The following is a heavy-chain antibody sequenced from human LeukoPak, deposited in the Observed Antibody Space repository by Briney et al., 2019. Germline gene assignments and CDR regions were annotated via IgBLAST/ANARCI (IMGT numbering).Heavy chain of an antibody. CDR1: GFSFSDYG. D-gene: IGHD3-22*01. CDR2: IWYDGSNK. J-gene: IGHJ4*02. V-gene: IGHV3-33*01. Sequence: GGSLRLSCVASGFSFSDYGMHWVRQAPGKGLEWVAVIWYDGSNKDYADSVKGRFTISRDNSKNTLFLQMNSLRAEDTAVYYCARGALDYYDSSGYYFPFDYWGQGTLVTVSS. CDR3: ARGALDYYDSSGYYFPFDY.